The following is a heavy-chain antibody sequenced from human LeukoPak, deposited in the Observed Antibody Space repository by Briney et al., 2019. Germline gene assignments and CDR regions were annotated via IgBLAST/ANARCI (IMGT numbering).Heavy chain of an antibody. J-gene: IGHJ4*02. V-gene: IGHV4-30-4*01. CDR1: GGSISSGDYY. CDR2: INHSGST. Sequence: SQTLSLTCTVSGGSISSGDYYWSWIRQPPGKGLEWIGEINHSGSTNYNPSFKSRVTISVDTSKNQFSLKLSSVTAADTAVYYCARRKTFYYDSSGMGLFDYWGQGTLVTVSS. CDR3: ARRKTFYYDSSGMGLFDY. D-gene: IGHD3-22*01.